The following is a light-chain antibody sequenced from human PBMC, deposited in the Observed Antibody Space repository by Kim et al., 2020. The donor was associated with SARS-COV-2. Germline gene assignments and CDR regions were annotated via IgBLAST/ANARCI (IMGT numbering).Light chain of an antibody. V-gene: IGKV3-11*01. CDR1: QSIRSF. J-gene: IGKJ4*01. CDR2: DAS. Sequence: EIVLTQSTATLSLSPGERATLSCRASQSIRSFLAWFQQKPGQAPRLLIYDASNRVTGIPARFSGSGAGTDFTLTISSLEPEDFAVYYCQQLAYLPLTFGGGTKVDIK. CDR3: QQLAYLPLT.